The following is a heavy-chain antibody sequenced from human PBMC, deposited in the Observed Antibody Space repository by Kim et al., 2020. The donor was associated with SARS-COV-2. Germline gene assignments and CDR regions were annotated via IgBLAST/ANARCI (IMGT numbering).Heavy chain of an antibody. CDR3: AKDINIASAAPDGMDV. CDR2: ISWDGGST. J-gene: IGHJ6*02. Sequence: GGSLRLSCAASGFSFADHSMHWVRQAPGKGLEWVSLISWDGGSTYYADSVKGRFTISRDNSKNSLYLQMNSLRAEDTALYYCAKDINIASAAPDGMDVWGQGTTVTVSS. D-gene: IGHD6-13*01. V-gene: IGHV3-43D*03. CDR1: GFSFADHS.